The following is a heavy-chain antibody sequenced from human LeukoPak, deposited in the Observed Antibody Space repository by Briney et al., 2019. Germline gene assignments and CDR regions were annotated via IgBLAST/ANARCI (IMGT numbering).Heavy chain of an antibody. J-gene: IGHJ4*02. Sequence: SETLSLTCTVSGGSISSSSYYWGWIRQPPGTGLEWVGSDYYSGKTFYSPSLESRVTISVDTSKNHFSLRLISVTAADTAMYYCARTYYDPLTGYYSGGGPFDSWGQGTLVTVSS. CDR3: ARTYYDPLTGYYSGGGPFDS. CDR2: DYYSGKT. CDR1: GGSISSSSYY. D-gene: IGHD3-9*01. V-gene: IGHV4-39*02.